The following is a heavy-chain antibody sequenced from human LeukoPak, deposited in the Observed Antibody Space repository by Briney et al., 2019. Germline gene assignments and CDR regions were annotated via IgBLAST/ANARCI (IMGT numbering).Heavy chain of an antibody. J-gene: IGHJ3*02. CDR3: ARGGEYCSSTSCYVAFDI. D-gene: IGHD2-2*01. CDR1: GYTFTGYY. Sequence: ASVTVSCRASGYTFTGYYMHWVRQALGQGLEWMGWINPNSGDTNYAQNFQGRVTMTRDTSISTAYMELSRLRSDDMAVYYCARGGEYCSSTSCYVAFDIWGQGTMVTVSS. CDR2: INPNSGDT. V-gene: IGHV1-2*02.